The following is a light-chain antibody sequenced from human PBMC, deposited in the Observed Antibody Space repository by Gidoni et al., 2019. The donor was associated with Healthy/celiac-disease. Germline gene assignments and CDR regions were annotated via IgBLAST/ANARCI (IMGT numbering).Light chain of an antibody. Sequence: DIQMTPSPSSLSASVGDRVTITCRASQSISSYLNWYQQKPGKAPKLLIYAASSLQSGVPSRFSGSGSGTDFTLTISSLQPEDVGTYYCQQSYSTPSTFGQGTKVEIK. CDR2: AAS. CDR3: QQSYSTPST. CDR1: QSISSY. J-gene: IGKJ1*01. V-gene: IGKV1-39*01.